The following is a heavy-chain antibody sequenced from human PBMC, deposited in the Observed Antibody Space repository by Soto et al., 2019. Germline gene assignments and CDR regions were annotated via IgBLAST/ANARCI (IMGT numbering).Heavy chain of an antibody. CDR1: GFTFSSYG. Sequence: QVQLVESGGGVVQPGRSLRLSCAASGFTFSSYGMHWVRQAPGKGLEWVAVISYDGSNKYYADSVKGRFTISRDNSKHTLYLQMNSLRAEDTAVYYCAKDLMVRGAYYYYGMDVWGQGTTVTVSS. D-gene: IGHD3-10*01. CDR3: AKDLMVRGAYYYYGMDV. J-gene: IGHJ6*02. V-gene: IGHV3-30*18. CDR2: ISYDGSNK.